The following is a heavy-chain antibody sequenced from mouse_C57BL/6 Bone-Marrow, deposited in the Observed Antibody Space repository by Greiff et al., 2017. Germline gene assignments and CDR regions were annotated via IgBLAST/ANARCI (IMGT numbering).Heavy chain of an antibody. D-gene: IGHD1-1*01. Sequence: EVQLQESGPGLVKPSQSLSLTCSVTGYSITSGYYWNWIRQFPGNKLEWMGYISYDGSNNYNPSLKNRISLTRDPSKNQVFLKLNSVTTEDTATYYGAEGPPRGSSYGAWFACWGPGTLVTVSA. CDR3: AEGPPRGSSYGAWFAC. CDR1: GYSITSGYY. J-gene: IGHJ3*01. V-gene: IGHV3-6*01. CDR2: ISYDGSN.